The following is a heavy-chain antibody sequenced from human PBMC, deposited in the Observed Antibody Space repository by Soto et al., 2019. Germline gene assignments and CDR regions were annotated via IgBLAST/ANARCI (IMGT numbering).Heavy chain of an antibody. Sequence: PGGSLRLSCVASGFTFDTYGIHWVRQAPGKGLQWVALISYEGSNTYYADSVRGRFTISRDNSKNTLYLQMNSLRAEDTAVYYCARDMGVVVVAATLYAFDIWGQGTMVTV. J-gene: IGHJ3*02. V-gene: IGHV3-30-3*01. CDR1: GFTFDTYG. CDR3: ARDMGVVVVAATLYAFDI. CDR2: ISYEGSNT. D-gene: IGHD2-15*01.